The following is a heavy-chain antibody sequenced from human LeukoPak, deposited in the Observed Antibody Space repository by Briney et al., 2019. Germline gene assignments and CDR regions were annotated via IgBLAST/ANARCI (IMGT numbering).Heavy chain of an antibody. J-gene: IGHJ4*02. V-gene: IGHV4-34*01. CDR1: GGSFSGYY. CDR3: ARGQGYSSSWYGKLIDY. Sequence: PSETLSLTCAVYGGSFSGYYWSWVRQPPGKGLEWIGEINHSGSTNYNPSLKSRVPISVDTSNNQFSLTLSSVTAADTAVYYCARGQGYSSSWYGKLIDYWGQGTLVTVSS. CDR2: INHSGST. D-gene: IGHD6-13*01.